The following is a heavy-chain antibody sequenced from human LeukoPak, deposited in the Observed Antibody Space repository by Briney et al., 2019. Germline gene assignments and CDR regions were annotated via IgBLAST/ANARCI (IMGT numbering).Heavy chain of an antibody. CDR1: GYILSSYN. V-gene: IGHV1-46*01. CDR3: ARGVTGFDI. CDR2: INPSGGDT. D-gene: IGHD3-10*01. J-gene: IGHJ3*02. Sequence: ASVKVSCKASGYILSSYNMHWVRQAPGQGLEWLGIINPSGGDTKYAQKFQGRVTLTRDKSTSTVYMELSSLRSEDTAVYYCARGVTGFDIWGQGTMVTVSS.